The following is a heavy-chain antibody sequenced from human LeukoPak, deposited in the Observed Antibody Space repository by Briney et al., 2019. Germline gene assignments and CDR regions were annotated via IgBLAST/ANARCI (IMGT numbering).Heavy chain of an antibody. CDR3: ARVASGNLYNYYYMDV. CDR1: GGSFSGYY. CDR2: INHSGST. V-gene: IGHV4-34*01. J-gene: IGHJ6*03. D-gene: IGHD1-14*01. Sequence: SETLSLTCTVYGGSFSGYYWSWIRQPPGKGLEWIGEINHSGSTNYNPSLKSRVTISVDTSKNQFSLKLSSVTAADTAVYHCARVASGNLYNYYYMDVWGKGTTVTISS.